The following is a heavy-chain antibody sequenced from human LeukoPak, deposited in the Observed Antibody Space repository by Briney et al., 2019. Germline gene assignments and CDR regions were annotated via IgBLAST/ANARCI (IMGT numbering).Heavy chain of an antibody. Sequence: SETLSLTCTVSGGSISSYYWSSIRQPPGKGLEWIGYIYYSGSTNYNPSLKSRVTISVDTSKNQFSLKLSSVTAADTAVYYCARAALQPPYYYMDVWGKGTTVTISS. J-gene: IGHJ6*03. CDR1: GGSISSYY. V-gene: IGHV4-59*01. CDR3: ARAALQPPYYYMDV. CDR2: IYYSGST.